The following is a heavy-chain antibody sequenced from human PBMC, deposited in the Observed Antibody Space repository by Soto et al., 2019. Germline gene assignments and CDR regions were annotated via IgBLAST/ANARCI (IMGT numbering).Heavy chain of an antibody. V-gene: IGHV3-48*01. Sequence: HPGGSLRLSCAASGFTFSSYSMNWVRQAPGKGLEWVSYISSSSSTIYYADSVKGRFTISRDNAKNSLYLQMNSLRAEDTAVCYCARDPIRNQYYDILTGYYMANLNYYMDVWGKGTTVTVSS. CDR3: ARDPIRNQYYDILTGYYMANLNYYMDV. D-gene: IGHD3-9*01. CDR1: GFTFSSYS. J-gene: IGHJ6*03. CDR2: ISSSSSTI.